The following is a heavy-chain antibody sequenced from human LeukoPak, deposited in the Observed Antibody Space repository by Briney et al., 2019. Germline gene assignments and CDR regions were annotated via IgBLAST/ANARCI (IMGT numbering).Heavy chain of an antibody. J-gene: IGHJ5*02. CDR3: AKSPGRYHNWFDP. CDR1: GGSISSGSYY. V-gene: IGHV4-61*02. D-gene: IGHD2-2*01. CDR2: IYTSGST. Sequence: PSQTLSLTCTVSGGSISSGSYYWSWIRQPAGKGLEWIGRIYTSGSTNYNPSLKSRVTISVDTSKNQFSLKLSSVTAADTAVYYCAKSPGRYHNWFDPWGQGTLVTVSS.